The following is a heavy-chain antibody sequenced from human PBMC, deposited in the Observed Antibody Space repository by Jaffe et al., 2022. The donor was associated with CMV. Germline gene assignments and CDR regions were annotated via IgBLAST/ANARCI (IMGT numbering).Heavy chain of an antibody. CDR1: GFTVSSNY. CDR2: IYSGGST. D-gene: IGHD2-21*02. Sequence: EVQLVESGGGLIQPGGSLRLSCAASGFTVSSNYMSWVRQAPGKGLEWVSVIYSGGSTYYADSVKGRFTISRDNSKNTLYLQMNSLRAEDTAVYYCARALDDCGGDCYSPLYYWGQGTLVTVSS. V-gene: IGHV3-53*01. J-gene: IGHJ4*02. CDR3: ARALDDCGGDCYSPLYY.